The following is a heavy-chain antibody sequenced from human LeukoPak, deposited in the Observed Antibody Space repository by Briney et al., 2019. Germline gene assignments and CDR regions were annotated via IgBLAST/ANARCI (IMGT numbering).Heavy chain of an antibody. Sequence: LSLTCTVSGGSISSGGYYWSWIRQPPGKGLEWVAVISYDGSNKYYADSVKGRFTISRDNSKNTLYLQMNSLRAEDTAVYYCAREGSYAGSGLGGAFDIWGQGTMVTVSS. CDR3: AREGSYAGSGLGGAFDI. CDR1: GGSISSGG. V-gene: IGHV3-30-3*01. D-gene: IGHD3-10*01. J-gene: IGHJ3*02. CDR2: ISYDGSNK.